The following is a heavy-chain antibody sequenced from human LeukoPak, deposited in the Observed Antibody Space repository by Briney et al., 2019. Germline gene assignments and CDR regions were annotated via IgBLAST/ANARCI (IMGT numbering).Heavy chain of an antibody. J-gene: IGHJ4*02. CDR1: GFTFSSYS. V-gene: IGHV3-21*01. CDR2: ITATSSYI. Sequence: GGSLRLSCAASGFTFSSYSMNWVRQAPRKGLEWVSSITATSSYIYYADSVKGRFTISRDNAKNSLYLQMNSLRAEDTALYYCARGRYYGSGTYDYYFDYWGQGTLVTVSS. CDR3: ARGRYYGSGTYDYYFDY. D-gene: IGHD3-10*01.